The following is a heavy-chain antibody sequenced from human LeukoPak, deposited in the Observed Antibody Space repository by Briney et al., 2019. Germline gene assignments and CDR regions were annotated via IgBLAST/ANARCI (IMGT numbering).Heavy chain of an antibody. V-gene: IGHV3-7*01. CDR3: ARDRYSSSWRGYYYMDV. Sequence: GGSLRLSCAGSGLTFSSYAMSWVRQAPGKGLEWVANIKQDGSEKYYVDSVKGRFTISRDNAKNSLYLQMNSLRAEDMAVYYCARDRYSSSWRGYYYMDVWGKGTTVTVSS. CDR1: GLTFSSYA. D-gene: IGHD6-13*01. J-gene: IGHJ6*03. CDR2: IKQDGSEK.